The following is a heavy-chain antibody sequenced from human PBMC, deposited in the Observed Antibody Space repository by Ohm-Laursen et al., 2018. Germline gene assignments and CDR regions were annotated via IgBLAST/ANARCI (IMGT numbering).Heavy chain of an antibody. V-gene: IGHV3-9*01. CDR2: ISWNSGSI. D-gene: IGHD2-2*01. CDR3: AKVQLRYCSSTSCHGFDY. J-gene: IGHJ4*02. CDR1: GFTFDDYA. Sequence: RSLRLSCTASGFTFDDYAMHWVRQAPGKGLEWVSGISWNSGSIGYADSVKGRFTISRDNAKNSLYLQMNSLRAEDTALYYCAKVQLRYCSSTSCHGFDYWGQGTLVTVSS.